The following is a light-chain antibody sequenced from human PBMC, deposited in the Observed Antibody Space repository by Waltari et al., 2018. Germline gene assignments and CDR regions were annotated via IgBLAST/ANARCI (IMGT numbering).Light chain of an antibody. V-gene: IGLV3-1*01. CDR3: QAWDSRSWV. CDR1: KLGDRY. Sequence: SFELTQPPSVSVSPGQTASITCSGDKLGDRYTSWYQQRSGRSPVWILYQDNKRPSGTPGLFSGSTSVDTATLTIGGTQASYESDYYCQAWDSRSWVFGTGTTLTVL. CDR2: QDN. J-gene: IGLJ3*02.